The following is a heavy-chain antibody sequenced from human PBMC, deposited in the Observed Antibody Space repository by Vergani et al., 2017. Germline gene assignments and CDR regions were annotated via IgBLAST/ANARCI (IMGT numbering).Heavy chain of an antibody. CDR1: GFTFSSYS. D-gene: IGHD1-26*01. CDR3: AREALIVGATAGFDY. V-gene: IGHV3-21*01. Sequence: VQLVESGGGLVKPGGSLRLSCAASGFTFSSYSMNWVRQAPGKGLEWVSSISSSSSYIYYADSVKGRFTISRDNAKNSLYLQMNSLRAEDTAVYYCAREALIVGATAGFDYWGQGTLVTVSS. CDR2: ISSSSSYI. J-gene: IGHJ4*02.